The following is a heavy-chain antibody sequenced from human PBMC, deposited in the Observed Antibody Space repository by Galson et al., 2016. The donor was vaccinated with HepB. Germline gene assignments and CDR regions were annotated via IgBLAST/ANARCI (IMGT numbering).Heavy chain of an antibody. Sequence: SETLSLTCSVSGGSMIGYYWSWIRQPAGKGLEWIGRIYTSGSTNYSPSLKSRVTISVDTSRNQFSLRLSSVTAADTAVYYCAREVIVVAPTSRSYYYYYMDVWGKAPTVTGSS. CDR3: AREVIVVAPTSRSYYYYYMDV. CDR1: GGSMIGYY. J-gene: IGHJ6*03. D-gene: IGHD2-2*01. V-gene: IGHV4-4*07. CDR2: IYTSGST.